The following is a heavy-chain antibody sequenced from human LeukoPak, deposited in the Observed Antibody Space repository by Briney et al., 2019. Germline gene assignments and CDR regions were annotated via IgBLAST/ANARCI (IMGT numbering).Heavy chain of an antibody. D-gene: IGHD3-3*01. V-gene: IGHV4-39*07. CDR2: IYYSGST. CDR1: GGSISSSSYY. Sequence: PSETLSLTCTVSGGSISSSSYYWGWIRQPPGKGLVWIGSIYYSGSTYYNPSLKSRVTISVDTSKNQFSLKLSSVTAADTAVYYCARDEEVLGVDYWGQGTLVTVSS. CDR3: ARDEEVLGVDY. J-gene: IGHJ4*02.